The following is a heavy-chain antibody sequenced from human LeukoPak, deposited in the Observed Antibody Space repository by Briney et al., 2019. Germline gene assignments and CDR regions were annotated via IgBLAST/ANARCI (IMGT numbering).Heavy chain of an antibody. CDR3: ATNGDTAYPFDY. V-gene: IGHV3-30*03. CDR2: ISYDGNNK. J-gene: IGHJ4*02. Sequence: PGGSLRLSCAASGFTFSSYGMHWVRQAPGKGLEWVAVISYDGNNKYYVDSVKGRFTISRDNSKNTLSLQMNSLRAEDTAVYYCATNGDTAYPFDYWGQGTLVTVSS. CDR1: GFTFSSYG. D-gene: IGHD5-18*01.